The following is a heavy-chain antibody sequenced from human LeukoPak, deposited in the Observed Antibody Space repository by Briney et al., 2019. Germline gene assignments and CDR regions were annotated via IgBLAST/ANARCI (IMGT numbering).Heavy chain of an antibody. CDR2: IYHSGCT. Sequence: SETLSLTCAVTGYSISSGYYCGWIRQPPGKGLEWIGSIYHSGCTYYIRSLKSRVSISVDTCKSQFSLKLSSVTAADTAVCYCARGYLFLSLWFGELYVYWGQGTLVTVSS. CDR3: ARGYLFLSLWFGELYVY. D-gene: IGHD3-10*01. CDR1: GYSISSGYY. J-gene: IGHJ4*02. V-gene: IGHV4-38-2*01.